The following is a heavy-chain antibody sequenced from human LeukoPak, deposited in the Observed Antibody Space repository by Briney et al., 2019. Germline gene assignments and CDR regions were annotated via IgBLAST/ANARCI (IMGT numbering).Heavy chain of an antibody. CDR1: GFIFSSYW. V-gene: IGHV3-74*01. CDR2: INTDGSST. CDR3: AKDRVAFDWFENADYFDY. J-gene: IGHJ4*02. Sequence: GGSLRLSCAASGFIFSSYWMHWVRHAPGKGLAWVSRINTDGSSTSYADSVKGRFTISRDNSKNTLYLQMNSLRAEDTAVYYCAKDRVAFDWFENADYFDYWGQGTLVTVSS. D-gene: IGHD3-9*01.